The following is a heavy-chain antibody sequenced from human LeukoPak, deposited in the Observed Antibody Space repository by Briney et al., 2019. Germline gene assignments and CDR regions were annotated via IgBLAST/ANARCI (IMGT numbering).Heavy chain of an antibody. D-gene: IGHD5/OR15-5a*01. J-gene: IGHJ4*02. CDR2: INPNSGGT. Sequence: ASVKVSCKASGYTFTGYHMHWVRQAPGQGLEWMGWINPNSGGTNYAQKFQGRVTMTRDTSISTAYMELSRLTSDDTAVYYCATDARRIYPEYYFDYWGQGTVVTVSS. CDR3: ATDARRIYPEYYFDY. CDR1: GYTFTGYH. V-gene: IGHV1-2*02.